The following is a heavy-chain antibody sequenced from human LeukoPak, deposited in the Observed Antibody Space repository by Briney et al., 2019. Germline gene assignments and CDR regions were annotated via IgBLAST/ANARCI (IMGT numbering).Heavy chain of an antibody. V-gene: IGHV3-48*04. CDR3: ARDAAGQTLDY. Sequence: PGGSLRLSCAASGFTFSSYSMNWVRQAPGKGLEWISYITSSSSSMYYADSVKGRFTISRDNAKNSLYLQMNSLRAEDTAVYYCARDAAGQTLDYWGQGSLVTVSS. CDR2: ITSSSSSM. CDR1: GFTFSSYS. D-gene: IGHD6-13*01. J-gene: IGHJ4*02.